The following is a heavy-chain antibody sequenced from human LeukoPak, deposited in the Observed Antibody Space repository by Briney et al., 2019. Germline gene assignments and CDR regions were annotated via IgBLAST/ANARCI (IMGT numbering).Heavy chain of an antibody. V-gene: IGHV3-21*01. CDR2: ISSSSSYI. J-gene: IGHJ6*02. Sequence: GGSLRLSCAASGFTFSSYSMNWVRQAPGKGLEWVSSISSSSSYIYYADSVKGRFTISRDNAKNSLYLQMNSLRDEDTAVYYCARELAIFGVVIDFYYYYGMDVWGQGTTVTVSS. CDR1: GFTFSSYS. D-gene: IGHD3-3*01. CDR3: ARELAIFGVVIDFYYYYGMDV.